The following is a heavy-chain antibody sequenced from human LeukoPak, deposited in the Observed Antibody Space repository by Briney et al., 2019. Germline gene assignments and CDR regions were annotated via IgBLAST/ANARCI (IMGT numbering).Heavy chain of an antibody. CDR3: ARVGESYDLLSGYQNSYFDL. CDR1: GFTFNKYW. V-gene: IGHV3-7*01. CDR2: IKTDGSQK. D-gene: IGHD3-3*01. J-gene: IGHJ2*01. Sequence: GGSLRLSCAASGFTFNKYWMSWVRQAPGKGLEWVATIKTDGSQKYYVDPVKGRFTISRDNAKTSLYLQMNSLRAEDTAVYFCARVGESYDLLSGYQNSYFDLWGRGTPVTVSS.